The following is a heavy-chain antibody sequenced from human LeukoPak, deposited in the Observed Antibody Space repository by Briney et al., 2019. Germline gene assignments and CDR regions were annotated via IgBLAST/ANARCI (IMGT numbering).Heavy chain of an antibody. J-gene: IGHJ4*01. V-gene: IGHV4-38-2*01. CDR1: GYSISSGYY. Sequence: SETLSLTCAVSGYSISSGYYWGWIRQPPGKGLEWIGSIHLSGSTYYNPSLKSRLTVSVDTSKNQFSLKLSSVTAADTAIYYCGLSKLGIAVAGPIDYWGQGTLVTVSS. CDR2: IHLSGST. CDR3: GLSKLGIAVAGPIDY. D-gene: IGHD6-19*01.